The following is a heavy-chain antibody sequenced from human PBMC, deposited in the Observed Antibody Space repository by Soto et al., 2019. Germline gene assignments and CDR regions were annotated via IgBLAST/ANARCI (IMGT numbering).Heavy chain of an antibody. V-gene: IGHV3-7*01. D-gene: IGHD3-22*01. Sequence: GGSLRLSCAASGFTFSSYWMSWVRQAPGKGLEWVANIKQDGSEKYYVDSVKGRFTISRDNAKNSLYLQMNSLSAEDTAVYYCARDQDSSGYYHGYFDYWGQGTLVTVSS. J-gene: IGHJ4*02. CDR2: IKQDGSEK. CDR3: ARDQDSSGYYHGYFDY. CDR1: GFTFSSYW.